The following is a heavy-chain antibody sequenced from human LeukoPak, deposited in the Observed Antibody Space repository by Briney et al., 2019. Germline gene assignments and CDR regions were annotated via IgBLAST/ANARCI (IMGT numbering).Heavy chain of an antibody. CDR3: ASVTYYYDGSGYSYYFDY. Sequence: SETLSLTCTVSGGSISSGGYSWSWIRQPPGKGLEWIGYIYHSGSTYYSPSLKSRVTISVDRSKNQFSLKLSSVTAADTAVYYCASVTYYYDGSGYSYYFDYWGQGTLVTVSS. J-gene: IGHJ4*02. D-gene: IGHD3-22*01. CDR1: GGSISSGGYS. V-gene: IGHV4-30-2*01. CDR2: IYHSGST.